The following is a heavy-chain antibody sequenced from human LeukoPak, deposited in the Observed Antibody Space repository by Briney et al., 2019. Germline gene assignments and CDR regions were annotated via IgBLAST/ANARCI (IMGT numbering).Heavy chain of an antibody. J-gene: IGHJ4*02. V-gene: IGHV1-46*01. CDR3: ARGSTYCSSISGPMINCDY. Sequence: ASVKVSCKASGYTFTSYYMHWVRQAPGQGLEWMGIIDPSGGSTRYPQKFQGRVTMTGDTSTSTVYMELSSLRFEDTAVYYCARGSTYCSSISGPMINCDYWGRGTLVTVSS. D-gene: IGHD2-2*01. CDR1: GYTFTSYY. CDR2: IDPSGGST.